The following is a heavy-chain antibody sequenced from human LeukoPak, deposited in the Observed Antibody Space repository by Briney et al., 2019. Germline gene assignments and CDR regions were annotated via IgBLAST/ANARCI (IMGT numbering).Heavy chain of an antibody. D-gene: IGHD5-24*01. Sequence: ASVKVSCKASDYTFTSYGSSWVRQAPGQGLEWMGWISTYNGDTKYTQKLQGRVTMTADTSTRTAYMELRSLRSDDTAVYYCARGWIEMPTVYFDYWGQGTLVSVFS. V-gene: IGHV1-18*01. CDR2: ISTYNGDT. CDR1: DYTFTSYG. CDR3: ARGWIEMPTVYFDY. J-gene: IGHJ4*02.